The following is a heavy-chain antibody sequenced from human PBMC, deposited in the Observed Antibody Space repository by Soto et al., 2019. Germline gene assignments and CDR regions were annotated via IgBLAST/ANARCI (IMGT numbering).Heavy chain of an antibody. CDR1: GFTFSSYG. J-gene: IGHJ6*03. V-gene: IGHV3-30*18. CDR2: ISYDGSNK. Sequence: QVQLVESAGGVVQPGRSLRLSCAASGFTFSSYGMHWVRQAPGKGQEWVAVISYDGSNKYYADSVKGRFTISRDNSKNTLYLQMNSLRAEDTAVYYFAKSGLTGFYYYYYMDVWGKGTTVTVSS. CDR3: AKSGLTGFYYYYYMDV. D-gene: IGHD2-8*02.